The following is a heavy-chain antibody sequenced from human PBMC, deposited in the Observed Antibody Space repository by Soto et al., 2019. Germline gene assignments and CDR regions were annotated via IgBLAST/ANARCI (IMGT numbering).Heavy chain of an antibody. V-gene: IGHV3-7*03. CDR1: GFTFTTYW. CDR2: IRQDGGAQ. J-gene: IGHJ5*02. CDR3: VRGGHGSGSYLGSS. Sequence: RLSCAASGFTFTTYWMSWVRQAPGKGLQWVANIRQDGGAQYYVDSVKGRFTISRDNAKNSVYLQMDSLRVEDTAVYYCVRGGHGSGSYLGSSWGQGILVTVSS. D-gene: IGHD3-10*01.